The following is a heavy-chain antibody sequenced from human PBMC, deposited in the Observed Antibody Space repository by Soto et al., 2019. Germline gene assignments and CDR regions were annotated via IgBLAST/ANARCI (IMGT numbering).Heavy chain of an antibody. CDR2: IIPIFGTA. CDR1: GGTFSSYA. V-gene: IGHV1-69*01. Sequence: QVQLVQSGAEVKKPGSSVKVSCKASGGTFSSYAISWVRQAPGQGLEWMGGIIPIFGTANYAQKFQGRVTLTADETTSTAYMELSSLRSEDTAVYYCARGVVTGGGGGVDYYYYGMDVWGQGTTVTVSS. CDR3: ARGVVTGGGGGVDYYYYGMDV. D-gene: IGHD2-15*01. J-gene: IGHJ6*02.